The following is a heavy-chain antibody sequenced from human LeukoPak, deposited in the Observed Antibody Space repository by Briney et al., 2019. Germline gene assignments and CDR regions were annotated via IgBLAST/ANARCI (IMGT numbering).Heavy chain of an antibody. J-gene: IGHJ2*01. D-gene: IGHD4-23*01. Sequence: ASVKVSCKSSGGTFNSSWVRQAPRQGLEWMGGIIPIFGTPNYSQKFQGRVTISTDESTNTVYMELSSLRSEDTAVYYCARVDGGNSDWNFDLGGRGSLVTAS. CDR3: ARVDGGNSDWNFDL. CDR2: IIPIFGTP. V-gene: IGHV1-69*05. CDR1: GGTFNS.